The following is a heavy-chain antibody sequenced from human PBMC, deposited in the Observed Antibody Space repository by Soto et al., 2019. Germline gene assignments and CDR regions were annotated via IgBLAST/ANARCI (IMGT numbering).Heavy chain of an antibody. Sequence: QLQLQESGPGLVKPSETLSLTCTVSGGSISSSSYYWGWIRQPPGKGLEWIGSIYYSGSTYYNPSLRRRVTISVDTSKNQFSLKRSSVTAADTAVYYCARLADYGDYVGYYYYGMDVWGQGTTVTVSS. V-gene: IGHV4-39*01. CDR2: IYYSGST. CDR1: GGSISSSSYY. CDR3: ARLADYGDYVGYYYYGMDV. D-gene: IGHD4-17*01. J-gene: IGHJ6*02.